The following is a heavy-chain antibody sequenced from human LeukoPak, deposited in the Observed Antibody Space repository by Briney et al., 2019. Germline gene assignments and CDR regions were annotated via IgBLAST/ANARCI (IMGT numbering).Heavy chain of an antibody. V-gene: IGHV3-23*01. J-gene: IGHJ4*02. Sequence: GGSLRLSCAASGFPFSSYAMNWVRQAPGKGLEWVSVIAGSDGFTQYADSVKGRFTISRDNAKNMLYLQVNSLRAEDTAVYYCAKGEGNYFDYWGQGTLVTVSS. CDR3: AKGEGNYFDY. CDR1: GFPFSSYA. CDR2: IAGSDGFT. D-gene: IGHD3-10*01.